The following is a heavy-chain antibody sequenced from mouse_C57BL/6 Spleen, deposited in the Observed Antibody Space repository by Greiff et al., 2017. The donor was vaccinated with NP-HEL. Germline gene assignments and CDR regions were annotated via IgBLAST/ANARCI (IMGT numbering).Heavy chain of an antibody. D-gene: IGHD2-5*01. CDR2: IYPGDGDT. CDR1: GYAFSSSW. J-gene: IGHJ3*01. Sequence: QVQLKESGPELVKPGASVKISCKASGYAFSSSWMNWVKQRPGKGLEWIGRIYPGDGDTNYNGKFKGKATLTADKSSSTAYMQLSSLTSEDSAVYFCAREATYYSNYDLFAYWGQGTLVTVSA. V-gene: IGHV1-82*01. CDR3: AREATYYSNYDLFAY.